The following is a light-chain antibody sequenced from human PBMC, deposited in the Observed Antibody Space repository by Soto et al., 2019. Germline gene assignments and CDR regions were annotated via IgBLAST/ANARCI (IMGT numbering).Light chain of an antibody. CDR3: HQYGSSPST. V-gene: IGKV3-20*01. CDR2: GAS. CDR1: QSITNNF. Sequence: DIVLTQSPGTLSLSPEERATLSCRASQSITNNFLAWYQPKPGQAPRLLIYGASYRATGIPDRFSGSGSGTDFTLTISRLEPEDFAVYYCHQYGSSPSTFGQGTKVDIK. J-gene: IGKJ1*01.